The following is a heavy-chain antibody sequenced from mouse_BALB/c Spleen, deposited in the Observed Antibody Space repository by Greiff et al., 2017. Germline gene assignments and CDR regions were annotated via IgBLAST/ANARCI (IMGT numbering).Heavy chain of an antibody. CDR1: GYTFTTYP. CDR2: FHPCIDDT. D-gene: IGHD2-12*01. Sequence: VQLKESGAELVKPGASVKMSCKAFGYTFTTYPIVWMQQNHGKSLEWIGNFHPCIDDTKYNEKFKGKAKLTVEKSTSTVYLELSRLTSDDSAVYYCASISYGEYFDVWGAGTTVTVSS. CDR3: ASISYGEYFDV. J-gene: IGHJ1*01. V-gene: IGHV1-47*01.